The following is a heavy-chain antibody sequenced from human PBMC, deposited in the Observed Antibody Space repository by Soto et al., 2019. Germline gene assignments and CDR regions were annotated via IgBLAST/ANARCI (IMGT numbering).Heavy chain of an antibody. CDR2: IYPGDSDT. Sequence: LKISCKGSGYSFTTYWIGWVRQMPGKGLEWMGIIYPGDSDTRYSPSFQGQVTISADKSISTAYLQWSSLKASDTAMYYCATGGYCSSTSCYNFFDYWGQGTLVTVSS. CDR3: ATGGYCSSTSCYNFFDY. D-gene: IGHD2-2*02. V-gene: IGHV5-51*01. CDR1: GYSFTTYW. J-gene: IGHJ4*02.